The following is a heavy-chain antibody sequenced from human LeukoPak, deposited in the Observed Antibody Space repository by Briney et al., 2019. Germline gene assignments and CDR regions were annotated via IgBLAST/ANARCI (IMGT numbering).Heavy chain of an antibody. J-gene: IGHJ6*02. V-gene: IGHV1-69*13. CDR3: ARDLWPAASKYYYYYDMDV. CDR1: GGTFSSYA. CDR2: IIPMFGTA. D-gene: IGHD2-21*01. Sequence: ASVKVCCKASGGTFSSYAISWVRQAPGQGLEWMGGIIPMFGTANYAQKFQGRVTITADESASIAYMELSSLRSEDTAVYYCARDLWPAASKYYYYYDMDVWGQGTTVIVCS.